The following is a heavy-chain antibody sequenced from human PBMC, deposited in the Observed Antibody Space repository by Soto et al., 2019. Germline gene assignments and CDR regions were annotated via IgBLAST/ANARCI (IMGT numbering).Heavy chain of an antibody. CDR3: AKAKDSSSWYPVYFQH. CDR1: GFTFSDYY. CDR2: ITSSSDTI. J-gene: IGHJ1*01. Sequence: GGSLRLSCAVSGFTFSDYYMTWFRQAPGRGLEWVAYITSSSDTIYYSDSVKGRFTISRDNGKNSLFLQMNSLRAEDTAVYYCAKAKDSSSWYPVYFQHWGQGTLVTVSS. D-gene: IGHD6-13*01. V-gene: IGHV3-11*01.